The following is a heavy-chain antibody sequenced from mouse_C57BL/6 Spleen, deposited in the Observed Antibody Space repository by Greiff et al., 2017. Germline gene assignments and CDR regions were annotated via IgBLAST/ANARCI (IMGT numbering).Heavy chain of an antibody. CDR1: GYTFTDYE. Sequence: QVQLQQSGAELVRPGASVTLSCKASGYTFTDYEMHWVKQTPVHGLEWIGAIDPETGGTAYNQKFKGKAILTADKSSSTAYMELRSLTSEDSAVYYCTRYGNYVDYFDYWGQGTTLTVSS. CDR3: TRYGNYVDYFDY. J-gene: IGHJ2*01. CDR2: IDPETGGT. V-gene: IGHV1-15*01. D-gene: IGHD2-1*01.